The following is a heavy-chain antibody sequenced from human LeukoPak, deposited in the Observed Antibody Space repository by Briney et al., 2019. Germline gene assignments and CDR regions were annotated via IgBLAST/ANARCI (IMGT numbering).Heavy chain of an antibody. D-gene: IGHD6-13*01. CDR2: INSDGSST. Sequence: GGSLRLSCAASGFTFSSYRMHWVRQAPGKGLVWVSRINSDGSSTSYADSVKGRFTISRDNAKNTLYLQMNSLRAEDTAVYYCASLIAYSSSTTSFDYWGQGTLVTVSS. CDR1: GFTFSSYR. CDR3: ASLIAYSSSTTSFDY. V-gene: IGHV3-74*01. J-gene: IGHJ4*02.